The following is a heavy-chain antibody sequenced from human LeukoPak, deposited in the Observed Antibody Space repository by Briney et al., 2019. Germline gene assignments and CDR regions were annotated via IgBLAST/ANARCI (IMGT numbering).Heavy chain of an antibody. CDR1: GGTFSSYA. J-gene: IGHJ4*02. D-gene: IGHD2-2*03. Sequence: SVKVSCKASGGTFSSYAISWVRQAPGQGLEWMGGIIPIFGTANYAQKFQGRVTITADESTSTAYMELSSLRSEDTAVYYCARALDIVVVPAAIMGYWGQGTLVTVSS. CDR2: IIPIFGTA. CDR3: ARALDIVVVPAAIMGY. V-gene: IGHV1-69*13.